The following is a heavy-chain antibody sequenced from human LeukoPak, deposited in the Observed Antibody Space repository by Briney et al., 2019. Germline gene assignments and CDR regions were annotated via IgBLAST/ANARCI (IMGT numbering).Heavy chain of an antibody. CDR3: ASSLWFGELLFDIDY. CDR1: GFTLNRHD. J-gene: IGHJ4*02. Sequence: GGSLRLSCAASGFTLNRHDMNWVRQVPGKGLEWVSYLSYRGSPIYYADSVKGRFTISRDNSKNTLYLQMNSLRAEDTAVYSCASSLWFGELLFDIDYWGQGTLVTVSS. D-gene: IGHD3-10*01. V-gene: IGHV3-48*03. CDR2: LSYRGSPI.